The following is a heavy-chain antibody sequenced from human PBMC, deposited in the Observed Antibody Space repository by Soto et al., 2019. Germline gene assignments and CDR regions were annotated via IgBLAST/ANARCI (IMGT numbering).Heavy chain of an antibody. CDR3: ARGARI. J-gene: IGHJ3*02. CDR2: IKEDGSEK. CDR1: RFTFSGYW. V-gene: IGHV3-7*01. Sequence: GGSLRLSCEDSRFTFSGYWMYWVRQAPGKGLEWVANIKEDGSEKNYVDSVRGRFTISRDNAKNSLYLQMNSLRAEDTAVYYCARGARIWGQGTMVTVSS.